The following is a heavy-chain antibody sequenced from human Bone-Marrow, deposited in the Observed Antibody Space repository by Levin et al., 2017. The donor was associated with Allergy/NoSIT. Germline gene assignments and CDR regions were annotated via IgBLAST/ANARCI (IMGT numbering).Heavy chain of an antibody. D-gene: IGHD3-3*01. Sequence: GGSLRLSCAGSGFTFSSYWLTWVRQAPGKGLEWVANINKEGNEKFHVDSVKGRFTISRDNAKNSLYLQMNSLRAEDTAVYYCARIFGDPMDVWGQGTTVTVSS. V-gene: IGHV3-7*01. CDR2: INKEGNEK. CDR1: GFTFSSYW. J-gene: IGHJ6*02. CDR3: ARIFGDPMDV.